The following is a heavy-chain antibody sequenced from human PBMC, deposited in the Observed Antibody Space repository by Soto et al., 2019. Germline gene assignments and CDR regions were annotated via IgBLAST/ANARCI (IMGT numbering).Heavy chain of an antibody. V-gene: IGHV1-69*13. CDR3: ARGGDSSSWTPLGY. D-gene: IGHD6-13*01. CDR2: IIPIFGTA. Sequence: SVKVSCKASGCTFSSYAISWVRQAPGQGLEWMGGIIPIFGTANYAQKFQGRVTITADESTSTAYMELSSLRSEDTAVYYCARGGDSSSWTPLGYWGQGTLVTVS. J-gene: IGHJ4*02. CDR1: GCTFSSYA.